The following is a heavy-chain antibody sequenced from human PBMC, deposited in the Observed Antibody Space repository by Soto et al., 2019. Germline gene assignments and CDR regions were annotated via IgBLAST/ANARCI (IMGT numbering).Heavy chain of an antibody. CDR1: GGTFSSYA. CDR2: IIPIFGTA. Sequence: QVQLVQSGAEVKKPGSSVKVSCKASGGTFSSYAISWGRQTPGQGLEWMGGIIPIFGTANYAQKFQGRVTITADESTSTVYMELSSMRSEDTAVYYCARDSLYCISTSCTGYYGMDVWGQGTTVTVSS. CDR3: ARDSLYCISTSCTGYYGMDV. J-gene: IGHJ6*02. D-gene: IGHD2-2*01. V-gene: IGHV1-69*12.